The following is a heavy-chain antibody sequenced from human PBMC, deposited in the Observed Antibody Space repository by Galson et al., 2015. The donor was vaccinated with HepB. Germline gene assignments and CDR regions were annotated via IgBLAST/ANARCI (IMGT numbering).Heavy chain of an antibody. CDR3: ATSSSGYFDN. CDR2: IKQDGSEK. CDR1: GFTFVTYW. Sequence: SLRLSCAASGFTFVTYWMSWVRQAPGKGLEWVANIKQDGSEKYYVDSVTGRFTISRDNAQNSLFLQMNSLRAGDTAVYYCATSSSGYFDNWGQGTLVTVSS. D-gene: IGHD6-13*01. J-gene: IGHJ4*02. V-gene: IGHV3-7*03.